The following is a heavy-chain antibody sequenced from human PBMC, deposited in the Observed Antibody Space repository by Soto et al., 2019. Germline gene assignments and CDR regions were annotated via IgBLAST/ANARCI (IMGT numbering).Heavy chain of an antibody. D-gene: IGHD5-18*01. J-gene: IGHJ6*02. CDR1: GGSISSGGSY. Sequence: SETLSLTFTVSGGSISSGGSYWGWIRQPPVKGLEWIGYIYYSGNTYFNPSLKSRVTLSVDTSKNQFSLNLSSVTAADTAVYYCARRDTAMVDYYYYGLDVWGQGTTVTVSS. V-gene: IGHV4-30-4*01. CDR3: ARRDTAMVDYYYYGLDV. CDR2: IYYSGNT.